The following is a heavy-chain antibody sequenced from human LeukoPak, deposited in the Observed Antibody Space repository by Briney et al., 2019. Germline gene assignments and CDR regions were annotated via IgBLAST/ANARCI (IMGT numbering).Heavy chain of an antibody. CDR2: IIPIFGTA. V-gene: IGHV1-69*13. Sequence: SVKVSCKASGGTSSSYAISWVRQAPGQGLEWMGGIIPIFGTANYAQKFQGRVTITADESTSTAYMELSSLRSEDTAVYYCARDGYLQSGFDYWGQGTLVTVSS. D-gene: IGHD5-12*01. J-gene: IGHJ4*02. CDR1: GGTSSSYA. CDR3: ARDGYLQSGFDY.